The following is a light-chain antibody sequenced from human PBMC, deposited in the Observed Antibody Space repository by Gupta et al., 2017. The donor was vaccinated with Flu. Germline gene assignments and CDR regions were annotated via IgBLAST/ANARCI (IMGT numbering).Light chain of an antibody. J-gene: IGLJ3*02. CDR1: SSDVGSYTL. V-gene: IGLV2-23*02. CDR3: SSYGGTRNSVL. Sequence: SSDVGSYTLVSWYQQHPGQAPKLIICEVTKRPSGVSSRFSGSKYGNTASLTLSGLQAEDEADYYCSSYGGTRNSVLFGGGTKVTVL. CDR2: EVT.